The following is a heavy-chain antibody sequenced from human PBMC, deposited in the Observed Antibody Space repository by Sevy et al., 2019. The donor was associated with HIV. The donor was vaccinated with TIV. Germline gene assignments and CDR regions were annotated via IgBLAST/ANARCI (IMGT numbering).Heavy chain of an antibody. V-gene: IGHV4-61*02. CDR2: IYTSGST. Sequence: SETLSLTCTVSGDSISSSNYYWNWIRQPAGEGLEWIGRIYTSGSTNYNPSLKSRVTISVDTSKNQLSLKLRSVTAADTAVYYCARDILVAGQWRNFDYWGQGTLVTVSS. CDR3: ARDILVAGQWRNFDY. J-gene: IGHJ4*02. CDR1: GDSISSSNYY. D-gene: IGHD6-19*01.